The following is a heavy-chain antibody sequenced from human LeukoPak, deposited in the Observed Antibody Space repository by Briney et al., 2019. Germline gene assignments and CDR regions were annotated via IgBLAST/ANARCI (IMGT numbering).Heavy chain of an antibody. Sequence: GGSLRLSCAASGFTFSSYEMNWVRQAPGKGLEWVSYISSSGSNIYYADSVKGRFTISRDNTKNSLYLQMNSLRAEDTAVYYCARDKSSSWYEHAFDIWGQGTMVTVSS. CDR1: GFTFSSYE. CDR3: ARDKSSSWYEHAFDI. V-gene: IGHV3-48*03. D-gene: IGHD6-13*01. J-gene: IGHJ3*02. CDR2: ISSSGSNI.